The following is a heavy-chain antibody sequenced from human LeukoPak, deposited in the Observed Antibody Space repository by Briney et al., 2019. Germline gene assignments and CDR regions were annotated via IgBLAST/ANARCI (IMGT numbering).Heavy chain of an antibody. CDR2: ISGSGGST. CDR1: GFTFSSYA. CDR3: AKESLEYSSSGYTY. D-gene: IGHD6-13*01. J-gene: IGHJ4*02. V-gene: IGHV3-23*01. Sequence: PGGSLRLSCAASGFTFSSYAMSWVRQAPGKGLEWVSAISGSGGSTYYADSVKGRFTISRDNSKNTPYLQMNSLRAEDTAVYYCAKESLEYSSSGYTYWGQGTLVTVSS.